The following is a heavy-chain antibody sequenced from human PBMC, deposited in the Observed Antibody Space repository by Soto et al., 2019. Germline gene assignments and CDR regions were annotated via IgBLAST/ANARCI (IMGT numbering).Heavy chain of an antibody. CDR3: ARDGEMATFSAY. D-gene: IGHD5-12*01. J-gene: IGHJ4*02. V-gene: IGHV1-69*13. Sequence: SVKVSCKASGVTFSSYAISWVRQAPGQGLEWMGGIIPIFGTANYAQKFQGRVTITADESTSTAYMELSSLRPEDTAVYYCARDGEMATFSAYWGQGTLVTVSS. CDR1: GVTFSSYA. CDR2: IIPIFGTA.